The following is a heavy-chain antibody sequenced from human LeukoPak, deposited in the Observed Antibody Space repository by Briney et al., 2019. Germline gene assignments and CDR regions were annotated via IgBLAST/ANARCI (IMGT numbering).Heavy chain of an antibody. D-gene: IGHD6-19*01. J-gene: IGHJ4*02. CDR2: IHSSGST. V-gene: IGHV4-4*07. CDR1: GGSISYYY. CDR3: ARDPHGSSGWYDY. Sequence: PSETLSLTCTVSGGSISYYYWTWIRQPAGKGLEWIGRIHSSGSTNYNPSLKSRVTMSVDTSKNQFSLRLSSVTAADTAVYYCARDPHGSSGWYDYWGQRIPVTVSS.